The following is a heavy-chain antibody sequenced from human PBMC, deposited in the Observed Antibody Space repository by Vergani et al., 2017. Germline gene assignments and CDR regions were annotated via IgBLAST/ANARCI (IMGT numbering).Heavy chain of an antibody. V-gene: IGHV3-30*03. Sequence: QVHLVESGGGVVQPGRSLRLSCVVSGFTSSYYGMHWVRQAPGKGLEWVAVISYDGTQKYYADSVKGRFTISRDNSKSTLYLQMNSLRTEDTAVYYCARGAPGSSSWVLFPDWGQGTLVTVSS. J-gene: IGHJ4*02. D-gene: IGHD6-13*01. CDR1: GFTSSYYG. CDR2: ISYDGTQK. CDR3: ARGAPGSSSWVLFPD.